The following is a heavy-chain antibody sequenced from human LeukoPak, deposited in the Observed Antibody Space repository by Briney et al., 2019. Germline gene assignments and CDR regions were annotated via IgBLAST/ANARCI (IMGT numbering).Heavy chain of an antibody. D-gene: IGHD1-26*01. CDR2: ISGSGGST. V-gene: IGHV3-23*01. CDR3: AKTASGPPLNGRFDY. J-gene: IGHJ4*02. Sequence: GGSLRLSCAASGFTFSSYAMSWVPQAPGKGLEWVSAISGSGGSTYYADSVKGRFTISRDNSKNTLYLQMNSLRAEDTAVYYCAKTASGPPLNGRFDYWGQGTLVTVSS. CDR1: GFTFSSYA.